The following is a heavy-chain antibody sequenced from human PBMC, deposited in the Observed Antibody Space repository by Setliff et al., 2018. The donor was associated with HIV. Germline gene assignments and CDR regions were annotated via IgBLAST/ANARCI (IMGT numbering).Heavy chain of an antibody. Sequence: SVKVSCKASGGTFRNYALSWVRQAPGQGLEWMGGIIPMPGTANYAQKFQGRVTITADESTSTAYMELRSLRSEDTAVYYCARDHDSSAYTYFDYWGQGTLVTVSS. CDR3: ARDHDSSAYTYFDY. CDR2: IIPMPGTA. J-gene: IGHJ4*02. CDR1: GGTFRNYA. D-gene: IGHD3-22*01. V-gene: IGHV1-69*13.